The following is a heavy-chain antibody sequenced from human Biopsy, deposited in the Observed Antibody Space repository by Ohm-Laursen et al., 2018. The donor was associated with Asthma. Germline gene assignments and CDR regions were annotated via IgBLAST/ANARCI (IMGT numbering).Heavy chain of an antibody. CDR3: ARGWNCGGDCYSLDS. V-gene: IGHV4-30-2*06. CDR2: IYRNGDT. J-gene: IGHJ4*02. D-gene: IGHD2-21*02. Sequence: SQTLSLTCAVSGDSIDSGDYSWTWIRQSPGVGLEWIGYIYRNGDTYYNPTLKNRVTISIDRSKNQFSLRLRSVTAADTAVYYCARGWNCGGDCYSLDSWGQGTLVTVSP. CDR1: GDSIDSGDYS.